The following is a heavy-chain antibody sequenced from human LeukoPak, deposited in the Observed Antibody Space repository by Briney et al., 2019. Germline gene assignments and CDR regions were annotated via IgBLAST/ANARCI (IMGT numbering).Heavy chain of an antibody. CDR2: ISYDGSNK. CDR3: ARDGTLHYDGGRFP. V-gene: IGHV3-30*12. J-gene: IGHJ5*02. D-gene: IGHD3-22*01. CDR1: GCSLTDYT. Sequence: PGGALRLSCAPSGCSLTDYTLHWVRQAPGKGLEGVAVISYDGSNKYYADSVKGRFTISRDNSKNTLYLQMNSLRAEDTAVYYCARDGTLHYDGGRFPWGQGTLVIVSS.